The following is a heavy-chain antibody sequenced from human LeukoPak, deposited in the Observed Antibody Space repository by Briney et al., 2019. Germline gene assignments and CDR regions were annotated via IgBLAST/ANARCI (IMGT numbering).Heavy chain of an antibody. J-gene: IGHJ2*01. CDR2: INPNSGGT. Sequence: GASVKVSCKASGYTFTGYYMHWVRQAPGQGLEWMGWINPNSGGTNYAQKFQGRVTMTRDTSISTAYMELSRLRSDDTAVYYCARADDWLIGYFDLWGRGTLVTVSS. V-gene: IGHV1-2*02. CDR3: ARADDWLIGYFDL. CDR1: GYTFTGYY. D-gene: IGHD3-9*01.